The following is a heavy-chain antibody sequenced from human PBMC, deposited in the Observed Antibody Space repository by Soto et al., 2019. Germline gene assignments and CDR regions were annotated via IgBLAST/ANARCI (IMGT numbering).Heavy chain of an antibody. CDR1: GGSISSYY. Sequence: SETLSLTCTVSGGSISSYYWSWIRQPPGKGLEWIGYIYYSGSTYYNPSLKSRVTISVDTSKNQFSLKLSSVTAADTAVYYCARDRQQLVRRYYYYGMDVWGQGTTVTVSS. CDR2: IYYSGST. J-gene: IGHJ6*02. CDR3: ARDRQQLVRRYYYYGMDV. V-gene: IGHV4-30-4*08. D-gene: IGHD6-13*01.